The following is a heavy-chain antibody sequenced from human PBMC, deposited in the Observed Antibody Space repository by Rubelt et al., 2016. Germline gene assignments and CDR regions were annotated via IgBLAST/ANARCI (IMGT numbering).Heavy chain of an antibody. J-gene: IGHJ4*02. CDR3: ARHESAGSSWPFDD. CDR1: GGFISSTSYY. D-gene: IGHD6-13*01. V-gene: IGHV4-39*07. Sequence: QLQLQESGPGLVKPSETLSLTCTVSGGFISSTSYYWVWIRQPPGKGLEWIGSIYYSGSTYYNPSLKSRVTISVDTSKNQFSLKLTSMTAADTAVYYGARHESAGSSWPFDDWGQGTLVTVSS. CDR2: IYYSGST.